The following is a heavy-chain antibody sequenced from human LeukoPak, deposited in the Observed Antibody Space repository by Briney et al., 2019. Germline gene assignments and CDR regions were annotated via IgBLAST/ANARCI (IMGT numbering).Heavy chain of an antibody. D-gene: IGHD3-3*01. CDR1: GFTFSSHA. CDR2: ISGSGGST. Sequence: VGSLRLSCAASGFTFSSHAMSWVRQAPGKGLEWVSAISGSGGSTYYADSVKGRFTISRDNSKNTLYLQMNSLRAEDTAVYYCAKEIAIFGVVIDFDYWGQGTLVTVSS. CDR3: AKEIAIFGVVIDFDY. V-gene: IGHV3-23*01. J-gene: IGHJ4*02.